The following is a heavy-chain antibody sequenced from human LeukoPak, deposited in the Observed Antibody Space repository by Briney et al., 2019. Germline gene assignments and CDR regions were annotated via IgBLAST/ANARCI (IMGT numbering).Heavy chain of an antibody. D-gene: IGHD3-16*01. CDR1: GFTFSSYW. CDR3: LYGGYFQH. V-gene: IGHV3-74*01. CDR2: INSDETIS. J-gene: IGHJ1*01. Sequence: GGSLRLSCAASGFTFSSYWMHWVRQVPNQGLMWVSRINSDETISEYVDSVNGRFTISRDNAKNTMYLQINSLRAEDTAVYFCLYGGYFQHWGQGTLVTVSS.